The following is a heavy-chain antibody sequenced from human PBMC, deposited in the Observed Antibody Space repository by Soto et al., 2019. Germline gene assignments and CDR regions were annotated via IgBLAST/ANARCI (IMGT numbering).Heavy chain of an antibody. V-gene: IGHV3-23*01. D-gene: IGHD3-16*02. Sequence: PGGSLRLSCAASGFTFSSYAMSWVRQAPGKGLEWVSAISGSGGSTYYADSVKGRFTISRDNSKNTLYLQMNSLRAEDTAVYYCAGAGPYYDYIWGSYLRTDYWGQGTLVTVSS. CDR1: GFTFSSYA. CDR3: AGAGPYYDYIWGSYLRTDY. CDR2: ISGSGGST. J-gene: IGHJ4*02.